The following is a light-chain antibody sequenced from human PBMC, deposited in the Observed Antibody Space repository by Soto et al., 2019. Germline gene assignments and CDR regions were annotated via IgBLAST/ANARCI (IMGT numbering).Light chain of an antibody. Sequence: EIVMTQSPATLSVSPGERATLSCRASQSISSNLAWYQQKPGQAPRLLIYGASTRATGIPARFSGSESWTEFTLTISSLQSEDFAVYYCQLYNNWPPWTFGQGTKVEIK. CDR2: GAS. J-gene: IGKJ1*01. V-gene: IGKV3-15*01. CDR1: QSISSN. CDR3: QLYNNWPPWT.